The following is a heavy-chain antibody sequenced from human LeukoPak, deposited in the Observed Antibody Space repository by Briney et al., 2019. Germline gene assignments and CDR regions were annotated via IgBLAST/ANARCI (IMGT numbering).Heavy chain of an antibody. V-gene: IGHV4-38-2*02. CDR3: ARDSERHFDSSCL. D-gene: IGHD3-22*01. Sequence: LSETLSLTCRVSGSSISSGYYWGWVRQPPGRGLEWVGSVYHSGSTYSNPSLKSRVTISVDTSKNQFSLKLSSVTAAETAVYYCARDSERHFDSSCLWSQGTLVTVSS. CDR2: VYHSGST. J-gene: IGHJ4*02. CDR1: GSSISSGYY.